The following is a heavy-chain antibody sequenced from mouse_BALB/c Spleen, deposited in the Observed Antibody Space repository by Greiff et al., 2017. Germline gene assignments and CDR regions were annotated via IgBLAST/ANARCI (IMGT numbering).Heavy chain of an antibody. V-gene: IGHV3-2*02. D-gene: IGHD2-3*01. CDR1: GYSITSDYA. J-gene: IGHJ4*01. CDR3: ARYDALYAMDY. Sequence: EVQGVESGPGLVKPSQSLSLTCTVTGYSITSDYAWNWIRQFPGNKLEWMGYISYSGSTSYNPSLKSRISITRDTSKNQFFLQLNSVTTEDTATYYCARYDALYAMDYWGQGTSVTVSS. CDR2: ISYSGST.